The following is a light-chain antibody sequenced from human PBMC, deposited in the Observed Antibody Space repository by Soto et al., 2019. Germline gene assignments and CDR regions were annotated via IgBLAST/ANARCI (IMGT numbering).Light chain of an antibody. Sequence: DMQMTRSPSTLSGSVGDRVTITCRASQTISSWLAWCQQKPGKAPKLLIYKASTLKSGVPSRFSGSGSGTEFTLTISSMQPDHFANYYCQHYNSYSEAFGQGTKVDIK. J-gene: IGKJ1*01. CDR1: QTISSW. V-gene: IGKV1-5*03. CDR3: QHYNSYSEA. CDR2: KAS.